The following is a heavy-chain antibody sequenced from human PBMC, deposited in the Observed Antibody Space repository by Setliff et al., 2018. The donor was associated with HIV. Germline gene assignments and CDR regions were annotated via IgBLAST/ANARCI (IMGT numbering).Heavy chain of an antibody. V-gene: IGHV1-18*01. D-gene: IGHD3-10*01. CDR1: GYTFTSYD. CDR2: FNPYNGNT. J-gene: IGHJ5*02. Sequence: ASVKVSCKASGYTFTSYDISWVRQAPGQGLEWMGWFNPYNGNTNYSQKFQGRDTMTTYTSTSTAYMDLRSLRSADTAVYYCARDDRGRVRGVGPFDPWGQGTLVTVSS. CDR3: ARDDRGRVRGVGPFDP.